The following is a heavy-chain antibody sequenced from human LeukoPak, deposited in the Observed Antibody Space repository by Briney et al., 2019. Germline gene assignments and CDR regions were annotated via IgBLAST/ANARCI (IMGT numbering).Heavy chain of an antibody. D-gene: IGHD6-6*01. V-gene: IGHV5-51*01. CDR1: GYIFTSHW. J-gene: IGHJ6*02. Sequence: GESLKISCKGSGYIFTSHWIGWVRQMSGKGLEWMGIIYPGDSDTRYCPSFQGQVTISADKSISTAYLQWSSLKASDTATYYCASSTSSGMDVWGQGTTVTVSS. CDR2: IYPGDSDT. CDR3: ASSTSSGMDV.